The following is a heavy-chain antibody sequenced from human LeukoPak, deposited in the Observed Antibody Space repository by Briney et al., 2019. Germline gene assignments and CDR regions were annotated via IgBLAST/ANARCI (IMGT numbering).Heavy chain of an antibody. CDR3: AKLRFLEWLTKYNWFDP. Sequence: GGSLRLSCAASGFTVSSNYMSWVRQAPGKGLEWVSVIYSGGSTYYADSVKGRFTISRDNSKNTLYLQMNSLRAEDTAVYYCAKLRFLEWLTKYNWFDPWGQGTLVTVSS. V-gene: IGHV3-53*01. CDR2: IYSGGST. CDR1: GFTVSSNY. J-gene: IGHJ5*02. D-gene: IGHD3-3*01.